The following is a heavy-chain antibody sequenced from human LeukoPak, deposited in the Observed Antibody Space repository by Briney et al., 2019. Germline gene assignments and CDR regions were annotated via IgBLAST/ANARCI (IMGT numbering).Heavy chain of an antibody. Sequence: GGSLRLSCAASGFTFNNYAMTWVRQAPGKGLQWVSTINCGDNSDNTYYADSVKGRFTVSRDNSKNTVYLQMNSLRVEDTAVYYCARDGIQLPDTLDYWGLGTLVTVSS. CDR3: ARDGIQLPDTLDY. D-gene: IGHD1-1*01. V-gene: IGHV3-23*01. CDR2: INCGDNSDNT. J-gene: IGHJ4*02. CDR1: GFTFNNYA.